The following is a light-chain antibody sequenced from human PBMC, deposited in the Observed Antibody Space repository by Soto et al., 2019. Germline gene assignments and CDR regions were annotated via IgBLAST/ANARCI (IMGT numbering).Light chain of an antibody. V-gene: IGLV2-11*01. CDR3: SSYTSSSTYV. J-gene: IGLJ1*01. Sequence: QSALTQPRSVSGSPGQSVTISCTGTSSDVGGYNYVSWYQQHPGKAPKLMIYDVSKRPSGVPDRVSGSKSGNTASLTISGLQAEEEADYYCSSYTSSSTYVFGTGTKVTVL. CDR2: DVS. CDR1: SSDVGGYNY.